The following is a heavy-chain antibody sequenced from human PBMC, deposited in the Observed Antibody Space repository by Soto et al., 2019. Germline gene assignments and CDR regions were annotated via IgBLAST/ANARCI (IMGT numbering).Heavy chain of an antibody. J-gene: IGHJ6*02. Sequence: QVQLVQSGAEVKKPGSSVKVSCKASGGTFSSYAISWVRQAPGQGLEWMGGIIPIFGTANYAQKFQGRVTITADESTSTAYMELSSLRSEDTAVYYCAGFGGSLCPYYYYGMDVWGQGTTVTVSS. CDR3: AGFGGSLCPYYYYGMDV. D-gene: IGHD3-10*01. CDR1: GGTFSSYA. V-gene: IGHV1-69*01. CDR2: IIPIFGTA.